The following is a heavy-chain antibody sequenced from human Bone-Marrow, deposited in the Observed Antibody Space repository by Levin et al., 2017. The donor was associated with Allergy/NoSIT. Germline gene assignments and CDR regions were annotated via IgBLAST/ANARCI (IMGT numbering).Heavy chain of an antibody. CDR1: GDPISSDHFY. CDR3: ATIQRAHPGGY. Sequence: KSSETLSLTCTVSGDPISSDHFYWSWIRQPPGKGLECLGNILDNGNTKSNPSLKSRLSISADTSKSQFSLQLSSVTAADTAVYYCATIQRAHPGGYWGQGTLVTVSS. CDR2: ILDNGNT. J-gene: IGHJ4*02. V-gene: IGHV4-30-4*01. D-gene: IGHD6-25*01.